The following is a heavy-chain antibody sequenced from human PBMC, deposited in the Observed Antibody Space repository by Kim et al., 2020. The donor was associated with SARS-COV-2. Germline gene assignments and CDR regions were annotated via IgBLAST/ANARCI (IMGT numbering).Heavy chain of an antibody. D-gene: IGHD3-3*01. V-gene: IGHV4-59*01. CDR3: ARVTYDFWSGYYTDKGYFDY. CDR2: IYYSGST. CDR1: GGSISSYY. J-gene: IGHJ4*02. Sequence: SETLSLTCTVSGGSISSYYWSWIRQPPGKGLEWIGYIYYSGSTNYNPSLKSRVTISVDTSKNQFSLKLSSVTAADTAVYYCARVTYDFWSGYYTDKGYFDYWGQGTLVTVSS.